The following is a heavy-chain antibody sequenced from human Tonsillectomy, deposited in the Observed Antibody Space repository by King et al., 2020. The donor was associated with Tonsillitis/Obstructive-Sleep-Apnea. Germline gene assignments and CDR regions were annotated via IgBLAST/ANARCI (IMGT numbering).Heavy chain of an antibody. V-gene: IGHV4-59*08. J-gene: IGHJ3*02. CDR3: ARHSSHYDPYAFDI. D-gene: IGHD3-3*01. CDR2: IYYSGST. CDR1: GGSISSYY. Sequence: QLQESGPGLVKPSETLSLTCTVSGGSISSYYWSWIRQPPGKGLEWIGYIYYSGSTNYNPSLKSRITISVDTSKNQFSLKLSSVTAADTAVYYCARHSSHYDPYAFDIWGQGTMVTVSS.